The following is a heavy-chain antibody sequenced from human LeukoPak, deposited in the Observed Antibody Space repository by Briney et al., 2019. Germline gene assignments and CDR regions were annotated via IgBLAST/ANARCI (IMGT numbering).Heavy chain of an antibody. V-gene: IGHV4-31*03. CDR3: ARDAGLYCSGGSCYPITHDAFDI. J-gene: IGHJ3*02. Sequence: SETLSLTCTVSGGSISSGGYYWSWIRQHPGKGLEWIVYIYYSGSTYYNPSLKSRVTISVDTSKNQFSLKLSSVTAADTAVYYCARDAGLYCSGGSCYPITHDAFDIWGQGTMVTVSS. CDR2: IYYSGST. CDR1: GGSISSGGYY. D-gene: IGHD2-15*01.